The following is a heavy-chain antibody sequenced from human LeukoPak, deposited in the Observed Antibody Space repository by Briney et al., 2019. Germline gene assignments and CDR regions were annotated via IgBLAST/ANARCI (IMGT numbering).Heavy chain of an antibody. V-gene: IGHV4-34*01. CDR2: INHSGST. Sequence: PSETLSLTCAVYGGSFSGYYWSWIRQPPGKGLEWIGEINHSGSTNYNPSLKSRVTISVDTSKNQFSLKLSSVTAADTAVYYCATIAVAGTGTTFDYWGQGTLVTVSS. D-gene: IGHD6-19*01. J-gene: IGHJ4*02. CDR1: GGSFSGYY. CDR3: ATIAVAGTGTTFDY.